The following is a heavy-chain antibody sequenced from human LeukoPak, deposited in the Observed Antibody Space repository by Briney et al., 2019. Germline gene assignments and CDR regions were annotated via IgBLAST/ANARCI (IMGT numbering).Heavy chain of an antibody. J-gene: IGHJ4*02. CDR1: RYTFRSYG. CDR2: IWYDGSNK. Sequence: GGSLRLSCAASRYTFRSYGMHWVRQAPGKGLEWVSVIWYDGSNKYYADSVKGRFTISRDNSNNTLYLQMNSLRAEDTAVYYCARESASSSWSFDYWGQGTLVTVSS. CDR3: ARESASSSWSFDY. D-gene: IGHD6-13*01. V-gene: IGHV3-33*01.